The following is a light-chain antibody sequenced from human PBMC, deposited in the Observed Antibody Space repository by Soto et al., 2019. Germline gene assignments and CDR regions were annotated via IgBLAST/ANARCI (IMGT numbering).Light chain of an antibody. CDR2: KAS. CDR1: QTISSW. Sequence: NPITPSPLPPSGSVGDRVTIHCRASQTISSWLAWYQQKPGKAPKLLIYKASTLKSGVPSRFSGSGSGTEFTLTISSLQPEDFATYYWQLNNSYSGAFGQGTKVDIK. V-gene: IGKV1-5*03. J-gene: IGKJ1*01. CDR3: QLNNSYSGA.